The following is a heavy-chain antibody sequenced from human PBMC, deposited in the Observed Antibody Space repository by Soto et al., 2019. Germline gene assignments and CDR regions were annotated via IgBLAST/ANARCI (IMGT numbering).Heavy chain of an antibody. D-gene: IGHD3-3*01. J-gene: IGHJ4*02. CDR3: ARLIRLRFLEWLSPEYFDY. CDR1: GCSISSSSYY. V-gene: IGHV4-39*01. CDR2: IYYSGST. Sequence: PSETLSLTCTVSGCSISSSSYYWGWIRQPPGKGLEWIGSIYYSGSTYYNPSLKSRVTISVDTSKNQFSLKLSSVTAADTAVYYCARLIRLRFLEWLSPEYFDYWGQGTLVTVSS.